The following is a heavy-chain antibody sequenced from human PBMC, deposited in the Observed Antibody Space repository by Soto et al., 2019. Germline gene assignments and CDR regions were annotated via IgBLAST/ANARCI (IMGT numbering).Heavy chain of an antibody. D-gene: IGHD3-22*01. CDR1: GDTFTSYY. V-gene: IGHV1-2*02. CDR2: INPITGGT. Sequence: KVSCKASGDTFTSYYIHWVRQAPGQGLEWMGWINPITGGTNYAPKFQGRVTMTRDTSISTAYMELSRLRSDDTAVYYCARNYYDSSDRDYLDYWGQGTPVTVSS. J-gene: IGHJ4*02. CDR3: ARNYYDSSDRDYLDY.